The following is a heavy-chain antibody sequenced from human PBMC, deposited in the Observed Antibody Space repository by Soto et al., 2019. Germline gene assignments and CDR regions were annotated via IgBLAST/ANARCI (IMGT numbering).Heavy chain of an antibody. CDR1: GYTFTSYD. Sequence: QVQLVQSGAEVKKPGASVKVSCKASGYTFTSYDINWVRQATGQGLEWMGWMNPNSGNTGYAQKFQGKVTETRNTSRSTAYMGLRSLRSEGEALYYCGRGRLRLGGVVVYWGQGTLVTVSS. J-gene: IGHJ4*02. V-gene: IGHV1-8*01. D-gene: IGHD5-12*01. CDR2: MNPNSGNT. CDR3: GRGRLRLGGVVVY.